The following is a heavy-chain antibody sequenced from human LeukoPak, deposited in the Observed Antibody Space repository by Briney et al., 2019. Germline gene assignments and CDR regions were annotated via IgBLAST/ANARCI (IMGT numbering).Heavy chain of an antibody. J-gene: IGHJ4*02. CDR2: IRSKANSYAT. V-gene: IGHV3-73*01. CDR3: TGSYYYDSSGYYSFDY. D-gene: IGHD3-22*01. CDR1: GFTFSGSA. Sequence: GGSLRLSCAASGFTFSGSAMHWVRQASGKGLEWVGRIRSKANSYATAYAGSVKGRFTISRDDSKNTAYLQMNSLKTEDTAVYYCTGSYYYDSSGYYSFDYWGQGTLVTVSS.